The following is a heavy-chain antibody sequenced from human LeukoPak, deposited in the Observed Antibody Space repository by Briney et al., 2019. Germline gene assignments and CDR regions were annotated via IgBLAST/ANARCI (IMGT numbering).Heavy chain of an antibody. CDR2: INQDGTEK. Sequence: PGGSLRLSCAPSGFTFNSHWMNWVRQAPGKGLEWVATINQDGTEKYSVDSVKGRFTISRDNAKNSLYLQMNSLRVDDTAVSYCSRDHTVDGLVFDYWGQGALVTVSS. CDR1: GFTFNSHW. CDR3: SRDHTVDGLVFDY. V-gene: IGHV3-7*01. J-gene: IGHJ4*02. D-gene: IGHD6-19*01.